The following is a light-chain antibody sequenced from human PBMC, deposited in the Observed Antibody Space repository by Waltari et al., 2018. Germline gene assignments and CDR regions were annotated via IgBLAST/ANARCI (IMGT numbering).Light chain of an antibody. Sequence: EIVMTQSPVTLSVSPGERATLSCRASQSVGSHLAWYQQKPGQPPRLLIYGASTGATGIPARFTGSGSGTEFTLTISSLQSEDFAVFYCQQYDNWPLTFGGGTKVEIK. CDR2: GAS. J-gene: IGKJ4*01. CDR1: QSVGSH. CDR3: QQYDNWPLT. V-gene: IGKV3-15*01.